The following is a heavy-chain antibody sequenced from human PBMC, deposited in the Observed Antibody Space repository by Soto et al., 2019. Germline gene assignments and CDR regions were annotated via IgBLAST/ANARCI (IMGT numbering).Heavy chain of an antibody. Sequence: QLQLQESGPGLVKPSETLSLTCTVSGGSISSSSYYWGWIRQPPGKGLEWIGSIYYSGSTYYNPSLKSRVTIAVATSKNQFSLKLSSVTAADTAVYYCARRASATVTTLFDYWGQGTLVTVSS. V-gene: IGHV4-39*01. D-gene: IGHD4-17*01. CDR2: IYYSGST. J-gene: IGHJ4*02. CDR3: ARRASATVTTLFDY. CDR1: GGSISSSSYY.